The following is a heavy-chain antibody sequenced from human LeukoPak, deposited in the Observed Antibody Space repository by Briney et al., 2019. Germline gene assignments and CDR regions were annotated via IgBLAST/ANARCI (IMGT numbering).Heavy chain of an antibody. J-gene: IGHJ4*02. CDR2: ISSSSSYI. D-gene: IGHD2-2*02. V-gene: IGHV3-21*01. Sequence: PGGSLRLSCAASGFTFSSYSMNWVRQAPGKGLEWVSSISSSSSYIYYADSVKGRFTISRDNAKNSLYLQMNSLRAEDTAVYYCARLGYCSSTSCYIFGDVDYWGQGTLVTVSS. CDR3: ARLGYCSSTSCYIFGDVDY. CDR1: GFTFSSYS.